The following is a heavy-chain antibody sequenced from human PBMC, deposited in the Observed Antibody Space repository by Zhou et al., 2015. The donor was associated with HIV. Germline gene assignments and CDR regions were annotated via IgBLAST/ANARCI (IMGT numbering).Heavy chain of an antibody. V-gene: IGHV1-46*01. CDR3: ARDRVLEWLLFPPSVVAFDI. Sequence: QVQLVQSGAEVKKPGASVKVSCKASGYTFTSYYMHWVRQAPGQGLEWMGIINPSGGSTSYAQKFQGRVTMTRDTSTSTVYMELSSLRSEDTAVYYCARDRVLEWLLFPPSVVAFDIWGQGTMVTSLQ. D-gene: IGHD3-3*01. CDR1: GYTFTSYY. J-gene: IGHJ3*02. CDR2: INPSGGST.